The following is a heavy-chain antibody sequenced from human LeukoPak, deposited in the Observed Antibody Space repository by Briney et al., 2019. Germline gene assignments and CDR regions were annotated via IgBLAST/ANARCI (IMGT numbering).Heavy chain of an antibody. J-gene: IGHJ4*02. CDR3: ARRDSSGYWFDY. Sequence: SEALSLTCAVYGGSFSGYYWSWIRQPPGKGQEWIGEINHSGSTTYNPSLKSRVTMSVDTSKNQCSLKLSSVTAADTAVYYCARRDSSGYWFDYWGQGTLVTVSS. V-gene: IGHV4-34*01. D-gene: IGHD3-22*01. CDR2: INHSGST. CDR1: GGSFSGYY.